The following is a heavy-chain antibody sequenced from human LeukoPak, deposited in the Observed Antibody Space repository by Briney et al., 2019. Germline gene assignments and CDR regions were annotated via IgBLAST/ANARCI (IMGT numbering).Heavy chain of an antibody. D-gene: IGHD5-12*01. Sequence: ASLKVSCKASEHTFTGYYMHWVRQAPGQGLKWMGRINPNSGGTNYAQKFQGRVTMTRDTSISTAYMELSRLRSDDTAVYYCARVNRGYSGYEFSYWGQGTLVTVSS. CDR2: INPNSGGT. CDR3: ARVNRGYSGYEFSY. CDR1: EHTFTGYY. V-gene: IGHV1-2*06. J-gene: IGHJ4*02.